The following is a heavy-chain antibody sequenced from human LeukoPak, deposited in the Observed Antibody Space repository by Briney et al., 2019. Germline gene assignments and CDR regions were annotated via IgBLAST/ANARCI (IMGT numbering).Heavy chain of an antibody. V-gene: IGHV4-4*07. CDR3: ALGSYGPVDY. CDR1: GGSISSYY. J-gene: IGHJ4*02. D-gene: IGHD1-26*01. Sequence: PSETLSLTCPVSGGSISSYYWNWILQPAGKGLEWIGRTYTSGSTNYNPSLKSRVTMSVDTSKNQFSLKLSSVTAADTAVYYCALGSYGPVDYWGQGTLVTVSS. CDR2: TYTSGST.